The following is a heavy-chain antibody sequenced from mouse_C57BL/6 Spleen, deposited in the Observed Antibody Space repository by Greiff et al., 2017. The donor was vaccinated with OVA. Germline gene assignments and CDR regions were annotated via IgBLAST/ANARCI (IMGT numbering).Heavy chain of an antibody. J-gene: IGHJ1*03. CDR1: GYTFTSYW. CDR2: IYPSDSET. CDR3: ARASSGHVGYFDV. V-gene: IGHV1-61*01. D-gene: IGHD3-2*02. Sequence: QVQLQQPGAELVRPGSSVKLSCKASGYTFTSYWMDWVKQRPGQGLEWIGNIYPSDSETHYNQKFKDKATLTVDKSSSTAYIQLSSLTSDDAAVYYCARASSGHVGYFDVWGTGTTVTVSS.